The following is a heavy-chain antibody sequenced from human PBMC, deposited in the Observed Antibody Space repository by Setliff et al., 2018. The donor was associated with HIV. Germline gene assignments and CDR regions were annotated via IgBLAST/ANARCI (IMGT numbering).Heavy chain of an antibody. Sequence: CKASGYSFTTYFMHWVRQAPGKGLEWMGRVNPEGGETIYAERFRGRISLTVDKSTGTAYMELNRLRSEDTAVYYCGTVRIAVPDDFDFWGQGTLVTVSS. CDR3: GTVRIAVPDDFDF. CDR1: GYSFTTYF. J-gene: IGHJ4*02. D-gene: IGHD6-19*01. V-gene: IGHV1-69-2*01. CDR2: VNPEGGET.